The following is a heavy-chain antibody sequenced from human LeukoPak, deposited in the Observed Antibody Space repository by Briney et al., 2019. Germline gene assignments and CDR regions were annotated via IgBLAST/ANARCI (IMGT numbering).Heavy chain of an antibody. CDR2: IRSKANSYAT. V-gene: IGHV3-73*01. J-gene: IGHJ5*02. CDR3: TRAVRLGNWFDP. Sequence: GGSLRLFCAASGLTFSGSAMHWVRQASGKGLEWVGRIRSKANSYATAYAASVKGRFTISRDDSKNTAYLQMNSLKTEDTAVYYCTRAVRLGNWFDPWGQGTLVTVSS. CDR1: GLTFSGSA.